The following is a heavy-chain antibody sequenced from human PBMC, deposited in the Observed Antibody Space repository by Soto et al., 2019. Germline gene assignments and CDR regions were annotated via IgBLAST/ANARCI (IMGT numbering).Heavy chain of an antibody. CDR1: GGSINTYY. Sequence: QVQLQESGPGLVKPSETLSLTCTVSGGSINTYYWSWIRQAPGKGLEWIGYIYYSGSDSGSTNYSPSLKSRVTISVDTSKNQFSLKLTSVTAADPAVYFCTRGGGDFWGQGTQVTVSS. V-gene: IGHV4-59*01. CDR3: TRGGGDF. J-gene: IGHJ4*02. D-gene: IGHD6-25*01. CDR2: IYYSGSDSGST.